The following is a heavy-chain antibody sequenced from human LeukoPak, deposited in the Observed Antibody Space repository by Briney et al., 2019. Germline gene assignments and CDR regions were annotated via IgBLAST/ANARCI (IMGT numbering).Heavy chain of an antibody. D-gene: IGHD2-15*01. CDR3: ASRPYCSGGSCSPSHYYYGMDV. CDR1: GGSISSYY. V-gene: IGHV4-59*08. Sequence: PSETLSLTCTVSGGSISSYYWSWIRQPPGKGLEWIGYIYYSGSTNYNPSLKSRVTISVDTSKNQFSLKLSYVTAADTAVYYCASRPYCSGGSCSPSHYYYGMDVWGQGTTVTVSS. J-gene: IGHJ6*02. CDR2: IYYSGST.